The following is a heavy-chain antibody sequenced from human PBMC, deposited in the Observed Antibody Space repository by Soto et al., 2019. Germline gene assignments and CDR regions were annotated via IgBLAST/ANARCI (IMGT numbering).Heavy chain of an antibody. Sequence: SVKVSCKASGGSFCSSAISWVRQAPAQGLEWMGEIIPVFDKANYAQNFQGRLTITADEPTGTVFMQLSSLRSEDTGVYFCARLRRDWGDAFDLWGLGTLVTVSS. D-gene: IGHD3-16*01. CDR1: GGSFCSSA. CDR2: IIPVFDKA. V-gene: IGHV1-69*13. CDR3: ARLRRDWGDAFDL. J-gene: IGHJ3*01.